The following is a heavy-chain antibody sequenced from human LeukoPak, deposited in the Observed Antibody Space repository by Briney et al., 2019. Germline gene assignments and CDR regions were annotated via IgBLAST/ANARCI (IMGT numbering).Heavy chain of an antibody. CDR3: AKDVSWNWFDP. CDR1: GFTFSDYY. Sequence: GGSLRLSCTASGFTFSDYYMSWIRQAPGKGLEWVSYISSSSRYTNYADSMKGRFTISRDNAKNSLYLQMNSLRAEDTAVYYCAKDVSWNWFDPWGQGTLVTVSS. J-gene: IGHJ5*02. D-gene: IGHD2-15*01. CDR2: ISSSSRYT. V-gene: IGHV3-11*06.